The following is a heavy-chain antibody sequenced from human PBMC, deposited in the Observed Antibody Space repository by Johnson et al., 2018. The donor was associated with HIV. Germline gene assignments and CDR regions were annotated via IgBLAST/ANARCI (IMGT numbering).Heavy chain of an antibody. J-gene: IGHJ3*02. CDR1: GFTFSNYD. D-gene: IGHD5-24*01. V-gene: IGHV3-13*01. Sequence: EKLVESGGGLVQPGGSLRLSCAASGFTFSNYDMHWVRQGTGKGLEWVSAIGTAGDTYYPGSVKGRFTISRENAKNSLYLQMNSLRAGDTAVYYCATARDGYNYNWGAFDIWGQGTMVTVSS. CDR3: ATARDGYNYNWGAFDI. CDR2: IGTAGDT.